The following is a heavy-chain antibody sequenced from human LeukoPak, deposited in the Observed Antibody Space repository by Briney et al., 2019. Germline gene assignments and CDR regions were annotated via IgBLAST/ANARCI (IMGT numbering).Heavy chain of an antibody. V-gene: IGHV3-23*01. CDR1: GFTFSSYA. CDR3: AKSPSYVMVRGVINWFDP. J-gene: IGHJ5*02. Sequence: PGGSLRLSCAASGFTFSSYAMSWVRQAPGKGLEWVSAISGSGGSTYYADSVKGRFTISRDNSKNTLYLQMNSLRAEDTAVYYCAKSPSYVMVRGVINWFDPWGQGTLVTVSS. D-gene: IGHD3-10*01. CDR2: ISGSGGST.